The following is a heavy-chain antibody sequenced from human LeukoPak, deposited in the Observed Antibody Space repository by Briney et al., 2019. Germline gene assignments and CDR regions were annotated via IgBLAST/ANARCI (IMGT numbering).Heavy chain of an antibody. CDR1: GFTFSSYA. J-gene: IGHJ4*02. CDR3: AKYPDCSSTSCYRGGFDY. Sequence: PGGSLRLSCAASGFTFSSYAMSWVRQAPGKGLEWVSAISGSGGGTYYADSVKGRFTISRDNSKNTLYLQMNSLRAEDTAVYYCAKYPDCSSTSCYRGGFDYWGQGTLVTVSS. D-gene: IGHD2-2*01. V-gene: IGHV3-23*01. CDR2: ISGSGGGT.